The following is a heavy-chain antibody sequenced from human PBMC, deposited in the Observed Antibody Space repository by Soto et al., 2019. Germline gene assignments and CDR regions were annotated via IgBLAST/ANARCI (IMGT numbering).Heavy chain of an antibody. Sequence: LRLSCAASGFTFTDYYMSWIRQAPGKGLEWVSYIGTRGSIIYYADSVKGRFTISRDNAKNSVYLQMNSLRAEDTAVYYCARAWQWLDYWGQGTLVTVSS. V-gene: IGHV3-11*01. CDR2: IGTRGSII. J-gene: IGHJ4*02. D-gene: IGHD6-19*01. CDR3: ARAWQWLDY. CDR1: GFTFTDYY.